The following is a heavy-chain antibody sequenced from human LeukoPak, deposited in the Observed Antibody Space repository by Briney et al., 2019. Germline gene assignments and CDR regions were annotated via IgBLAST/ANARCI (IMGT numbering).Heavy chain of an antibody. CDR1: GFMFSNYA. D-gene: IGHD4-17*01. Sequence: GRSLRLSCAASGFMFSNYAMSWVRQAQGRLECVTIIGGSGDNTFYADSVKGRFTISRDNSKNTLYLQMNNLEIEDTALYYCAKVLYGAHVAFDLWGQGTVVSVSS. V-gene: IGHV3-23*01. CDR3: AKVLYGAHVAFDL. CDR2: IGGSGDNT. J-gene: IGHJ3*01.